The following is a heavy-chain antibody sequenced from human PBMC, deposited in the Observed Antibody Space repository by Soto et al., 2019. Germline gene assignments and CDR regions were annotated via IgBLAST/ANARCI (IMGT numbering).Heavy chain of an antibody. J-gene: IGHJ4*02. CDR3: ASLTSSGWYGGLDY. V-gene: IGHV4-39*07. D-gene: IGHD6-19*01. CDR1: GGSISSSSYF. Sequence: SETLSLTCSVSGGSISSSSYFWGWIRKPPGKGLEWIGSIYYSGSTNYNPSLKSRVTISVDTSKNQFSLKLSSVTAADTAVYYCASLTSSGWYGGLDYWGQGTLVTVSS. CDR2: IYYSGST.